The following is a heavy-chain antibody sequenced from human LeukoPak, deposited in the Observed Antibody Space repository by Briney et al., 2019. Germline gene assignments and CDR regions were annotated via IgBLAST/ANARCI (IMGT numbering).Heavy chain of an antibody. CDR1: GFTFGSYS. Sequence: GGSLRLSCAGSGFTFGSYSMNWVRHAPGKGLEWVSSISSSSSYIYYADSVKGRFTISRDNAKNSLYLQMNSLRAEDTAVYYCARESSASSAFDIWGQGTMVTVSS. CDR2: ISSSSSYI. V-gene: IGHV3-21*01. J-gene: IGHJ3*02. CDR3: ARESSASSAFDI.